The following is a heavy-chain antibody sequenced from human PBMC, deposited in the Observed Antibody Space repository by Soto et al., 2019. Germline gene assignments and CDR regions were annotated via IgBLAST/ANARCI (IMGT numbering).Heavy chain of an antibody. Sequence: QVQLQQWGAGLLKPSETLSLTCDVYGGSFGGYFWSWIRQPPGKGLEWIGEIIHGGITNYNPSLKSRITISVDTSKNQFSLKLGSVTAADAAVYYCARQGAVTVMFYYHGMDVWGQGTSVTVSS. CDR3: ARQGAVTVMFYYHGMDV. CDR2: IIHGGIT. D-gene: IGHD2-21*02. V-gene: IGHV4-34*02. J-gene: IGHJ6*02. CDR1: GGSFGGYF.